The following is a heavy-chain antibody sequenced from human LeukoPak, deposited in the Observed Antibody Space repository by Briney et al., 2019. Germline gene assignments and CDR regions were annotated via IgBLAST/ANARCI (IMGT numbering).Heavy chain of an antibody. D-gene: IGHD3-22*01. V-gene: IGHV3-48*03. CDR3: ARSLTYYYDSSGYF. Sequence: GGSLRLSCAASGFTFSSYEMNWVRQAPGKGLEWVSYISSSGSTIYYADSVKGRFTISRDNAKNSLYLQMNSLRAEDTAVYYCARSLTYYYDSSGYFWGQGTLVTVSS. J-gene: IGHJ4*02. CDR1: GFTFSSYE. CDR2: ISSSGSTI.